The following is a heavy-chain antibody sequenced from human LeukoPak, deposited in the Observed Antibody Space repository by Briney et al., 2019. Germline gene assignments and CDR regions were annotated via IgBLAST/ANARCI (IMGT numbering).Heavy chain of an antibody. CDR3: ARSGTTVIPYNWFDP. V-gene: IGHV1-69*05. J-gene: IGHJ5*02. Sequence: ASVKVSCKASGGTFSSYAISWVRRAPGQGLEWMGGIIPIFGTANYAQKFQGRVTITTDESTSTVYMELSSLRSEDTGMYYCARSGTTVIPYNWFDPWVQGTLVTVSS. CDR2: IIPIFGTA. CDR1: GGTFSSYA. D-gene: IGHD4-17*01.